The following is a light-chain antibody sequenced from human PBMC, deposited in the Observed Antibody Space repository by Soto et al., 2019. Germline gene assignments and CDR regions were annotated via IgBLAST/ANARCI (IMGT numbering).Light chain of an antibody. CDR3: QKYGSSPRNT. CDR2: GAS. Sequence: EIVLTQSPGTLSLSPGERATLSCRASQSVSSSYLAWYQQKPGQAPRLLIYGASSRATGIPDRFSGSGSGTDFTLTISPLEPEDYAVYYCQKYGSSPRNTFGQGTKLEIK. J-gene: IGKJ2*01. V-gene: IGKV3-20*01. CDR1: QSVSSSY.